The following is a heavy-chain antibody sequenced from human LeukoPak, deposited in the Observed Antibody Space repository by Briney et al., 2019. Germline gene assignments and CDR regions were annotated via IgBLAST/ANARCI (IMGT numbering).Heavy chain of an antibody. CDR3: ARGVLTYYYYYMDV. CDR1: GYTFTSYG. V-gene: IGHV1-18*01. J-gene: IGHJ6*03. D-gene: IGHD4/OR15-4a*01. Sequence: ASVKVSCKASGYTFTSYGISWVRQAPGQGLEWMGWISAYNGNTNYAQKLQGRVTMTTDTSTSTAYMELRSLRSDDTVVYYCARGVLTYYYYYMDVWGKGTTVTISS. CDR2: ISAYNGNT.